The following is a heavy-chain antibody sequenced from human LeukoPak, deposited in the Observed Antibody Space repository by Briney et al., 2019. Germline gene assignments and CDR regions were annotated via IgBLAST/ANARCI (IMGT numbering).Heavy chain of an antibody. J-gene: IGHJ4*02. CDR3: ARGGTYSNEDY. CDR2: IYHSGST. D-gene: IGHD4-11*01. V-gene: IGHV4-30-2*01. Sequence: PSETLSLTCTVSGGSISSGGYYWSWIRQPPGKGLEWIGYIYHSGSTYYNPSLRSRVTISVDRSKNQFSLKLSSVTAADTAVYYCARGGTYSNEDYWGQGTLVTVSS. CDR1: GGSISSGGYY.